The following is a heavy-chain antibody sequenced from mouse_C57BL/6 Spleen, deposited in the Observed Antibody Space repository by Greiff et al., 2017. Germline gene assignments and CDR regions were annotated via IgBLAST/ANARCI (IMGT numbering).Heavy chain of an antibody. CDR3: ARDRPGRGFAY. CDR2: ISDGGSYT. J-gene: IGHJ3*01. Sequence: EVMLVESGGGLVKPGGSLKLSCAASGFTFSSYAMSWVRQTPEKRLEWVATISDGGSYTYYPDNVKGRFTSSRDNAKNNLYLQMSHLKSEDTAMYYCARDRPGRGFAYWGQGTLVTVSA. D-gene: IGHD3-3*01. CDR1: GFTFSSYA. V-gene: IGHV5-4*01.